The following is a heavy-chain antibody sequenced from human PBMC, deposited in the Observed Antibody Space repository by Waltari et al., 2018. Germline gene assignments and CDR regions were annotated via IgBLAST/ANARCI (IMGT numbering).Heavy chain of an antibody. D-gene: IGHD3-10*01. CDR3: ARGDYYGSGSYPV. J-gene: IGHJ4*02. Sequence: QVQLQESGPGLVKPSQTLSLTCTVSGGSISSGGYYCSWFRQHPGKGLEWIGYIYYSGSTYYNPSLKSRVTISVDTSKNQFSLKLSSVTAADTAVYYCARGDYYGSGSYPVWGQGTLVTVSS. CDR1: GGSISSGGYY. V-gene: IGHV4-31*03. CDR2: IYYSGST.